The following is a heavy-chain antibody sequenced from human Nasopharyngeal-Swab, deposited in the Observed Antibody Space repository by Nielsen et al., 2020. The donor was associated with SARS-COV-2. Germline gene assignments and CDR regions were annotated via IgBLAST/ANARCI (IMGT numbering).Heavy chain of an antibody. CDR2: MYYSGST. V-gene: IGHV4-59*01. Sequence: SETLSLTCTVSGASISSYYWNWIRQPPGKGLEWIGYMYYSGSTNYNPSLKSRVTISVDTSKNQFSLKLSSVTAADTAVYYCARGPITMVRGFLWSFDYWGQGTLVTVSS. CDR1: GASISSYY. CDR3: ARGPITMVRGFLWSFDY. J-gene: IGHJ4*02. D-gene: IGHD3-10*01.